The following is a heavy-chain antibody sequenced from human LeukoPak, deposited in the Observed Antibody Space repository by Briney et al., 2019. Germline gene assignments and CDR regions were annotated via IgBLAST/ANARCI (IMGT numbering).Heavy chain of an antibody. J-gene: IGHJ4*02. Sequence: SETLSLTCTVSGGSISRSGYYWGWIRQPPGKGLEWIGSISYSGTTYSNPSLKSRITICVDTSRNQFSLKMSSVTAADTAEYYCARSPFCTGASCYSSPPGPGDFWGQGTLVTVSS. CDR2: ISYSGTT. D-gene: IGHD2-15*01. CDR1: GGSISRSGYY. V-gene: IGHV4-39*01. CDR3: ARSPFCTGASCYSSPPGPGDF.